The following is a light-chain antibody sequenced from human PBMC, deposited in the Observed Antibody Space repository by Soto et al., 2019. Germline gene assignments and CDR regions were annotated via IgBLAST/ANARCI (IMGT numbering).Light chain of an antibody. CDR1: QSVLYSANNMNY. CDR2: WAS. Sequence: DIVMTQSPDSLAVSLGERATINCKSSQSVLYSANNMNYLAWYQQKPGQPPTLLIYWASTRESGVPDRFSGSGSGTDFTLTINSLQAEDVAVYYCQQYSSSSLTFGQGTKVEIK. V-gene: IGKV4-1*01. J-gene: IGKJ1*01. CDR3: QQYSSSSLT.